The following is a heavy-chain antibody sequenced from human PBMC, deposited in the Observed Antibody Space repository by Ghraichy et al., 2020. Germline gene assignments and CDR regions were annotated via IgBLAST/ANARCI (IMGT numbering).Heavy chain of an antibody. V-gene: IGHV4-34*01. J-gene: IGHJ6*03. CDR1: GGSFSGYY. CDR3: ARGRGDYYYYYYMDV. Sequence: SETLSLTCAVYGGSFSGYYWSWIRQPPGKGLEWIGEINHSGSTNYNPSLKSRVTISVDTSKNQFSLKLSSVTAADTAVYYCARGRGDYYYYYYMDVGGKGTTVTVAS. CDR2: INHSGST. D-gene: IGHD3-16*01.